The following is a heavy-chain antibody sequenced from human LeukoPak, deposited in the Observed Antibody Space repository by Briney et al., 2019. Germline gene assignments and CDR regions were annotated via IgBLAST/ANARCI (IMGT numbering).Heavy chain of an antibody. CDR1: GFTFSNYW. CDR3: VRDLILVDTPGDDFDY. V-gene: IGHV3-74*01. Sequence: GGSLRLSCAASGFTFSNYWMHWVRQVPGKGLVWVSRINVDGSVKSYADSVKGRFTISRDNAKNTVSLQMNSLRAEDTAVYYRVRDLILVDTPGDDFDYWGQGALVTVSS. D-gene: IGHD4-23*01. J-gene: IGHJ4*02. CDR2: INVDGSVK.